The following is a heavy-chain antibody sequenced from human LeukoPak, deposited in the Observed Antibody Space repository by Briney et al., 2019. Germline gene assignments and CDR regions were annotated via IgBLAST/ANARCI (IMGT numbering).Heavy chain of an antibody. CDR1: GFTFSSYD. Sequence: PAGSLRLSCAASGFTFSSYDMHWVRQVPGRGLEWVSAIGIAGDTYYLGSVKGRFTISRENAKNSLYLQMNSLRAGDTAVYYCARDRLSNGAGWYFDLWGRGTLVSVSS. J-gene: IGHJ2*01. D-gene: IGHD2-8*01. V-gene: IGHV3-13*04. CDR3: ARDRLSNGAGWYFDL. CDR2: IGIAGDT.